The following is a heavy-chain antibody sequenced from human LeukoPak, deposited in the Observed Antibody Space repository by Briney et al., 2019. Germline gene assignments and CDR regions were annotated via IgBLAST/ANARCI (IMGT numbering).Heavy chain of an antibody. Sequence: GGSLRLSCAASGFTFSSYGMHWVRQAPGKGLEWVAFIRYDGSNKYYADSVKGRFTISRDNSNNTLYTQMNSLSAEDTAVYYCAKEGYSRGYYSYYYMDVWGKGTTVTVSS. CDR1: GFTFSSYG. CDR2: IRYDGSNK. V-gene: IGHV3-30*02. D-gene: IGHD6-13*01. CDR3: AKEGYSRGYYSYYYMDV. J-gene: IGHJ6*03.